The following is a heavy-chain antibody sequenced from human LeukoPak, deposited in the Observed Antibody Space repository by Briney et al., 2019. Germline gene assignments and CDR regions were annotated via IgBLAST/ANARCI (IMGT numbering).Heavy chain of an antibody. Sequence: ASVKVSCKASRGTFSSYAISWVRQAPGQGLEWMGGIIPIFGTANYAQKFQGRVTITADKSTSTAYMELSSLRSEDTAVYYCAREIYYYDSSGYSDYWGQGTLVTVSS. CDR2: IIPIFGTA. J-gene: IGHJ4*02. CDR1: RGTFSSYA. V-gene: IGHV1-69*06. CDR3: AREIYYYDSSGYSDY. D-gene: IGHD3-22*01.